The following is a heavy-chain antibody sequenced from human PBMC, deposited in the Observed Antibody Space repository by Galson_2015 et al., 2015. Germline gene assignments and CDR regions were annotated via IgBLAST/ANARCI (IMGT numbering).Heavy chain of an antibody. J-gene: IGHJ4*02. CDR3: ARGGVYDILTGYYMGYFDY. Sequence: TLSLTCTVSGGSISSGGYYWSWIRQHPGKGLEWTGYIYYSGSTYYNPSLKSRVTISVDTSKNQFSLKLSSVTAADTAVYYCARGGVYDILTGYYMGYFDYWGQGTLVTVSS. CDR2: IYYSGST. V-gene: IGHV4-31*03. D-gene: IGHD3-9*01. CDR1: GGSISSGGYY.